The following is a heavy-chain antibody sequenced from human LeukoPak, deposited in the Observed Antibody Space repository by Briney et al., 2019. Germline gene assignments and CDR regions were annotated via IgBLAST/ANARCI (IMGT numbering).Heavy chain of an antibody. J-gene: IGHJ4*02. CDR3: ARAEMATTDFDY. D-gene: IGHD5-24*01. CDR2: ISSSGSTI. CDR1: GFTFSDYY. V-gene: IGHV3-11*04. Sequence: PGGTLRLSCAASGFTFSDYYMSWIPQAPGKGLEWVSYISSSGSTIYYADSVKGRFTISRDNAKNSPYLQMNSLRAEDTAVYYCARAEMATTDFDYWGQGTLVTVSS.